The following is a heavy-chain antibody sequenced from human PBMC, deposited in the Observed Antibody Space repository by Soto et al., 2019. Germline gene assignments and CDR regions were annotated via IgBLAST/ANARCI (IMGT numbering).Heavy chain of an antibody. V-gene: IGHV3-7*01. D-gene: IGHD6-6*01. J-gene: IGHJ5*02. CDR3: AKNADSPPIAARPTWFDP. CDR1: GVTFSYYW. Sequence: GGSLRLSCAASGVTFSYYWMSWVRQAPGKGLEWLATIKMDASEKKYVDSVKGRFSLSRVNAKNSLYLQMDSLRADDTAVYYCAKNADSPPIAARPTWFDPWGQGTLVTVSS. CDR2: IKMDASEK.